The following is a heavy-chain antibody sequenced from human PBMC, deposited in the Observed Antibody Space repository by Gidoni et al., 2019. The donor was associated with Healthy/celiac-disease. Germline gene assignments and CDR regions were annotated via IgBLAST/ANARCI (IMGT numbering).Heavy chain of an antibody. CDR2: ISGSGGST. V-gene: IGHV3-23*04. CDR3: AKGEHFDY. D-gene: IGHD3-16*01. J-gene: IGHJ4*02. Sequence: EVQLVESGGGLVQAGGSLRLSCAASGFTLSTYAMSWVRQAPGKGLVWVSAISGSGGSTCYADTVKGRFTIFRDNSKNTLYPQMNSLRAEDTAVYYCAKGEHFDYWGQGTLVTVSS. CDR1: GFTLSTYA.